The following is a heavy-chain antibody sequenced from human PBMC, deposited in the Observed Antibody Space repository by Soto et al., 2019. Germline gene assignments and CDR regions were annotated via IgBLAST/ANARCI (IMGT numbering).Heavy chain of an antibody. Sequence: GGSLRLSCAASGFTFSSYGMHWVRQAPGKGLEWVAVIWYDGSNKYYADSVKGRFTISRDNSKNTLYLQMNSLRAEDTAVYYCARESGPYSSPQGIDYWGQGTLVTVSS. J-gene: IGHJ4*02. D-gene: IGHD6-13*01. V-gene: IGHV3-33*01. CDR3: ARESGPYSSPQGIDY. CDR1: GFTFSSYG. CDR2: IWYDGSNK.